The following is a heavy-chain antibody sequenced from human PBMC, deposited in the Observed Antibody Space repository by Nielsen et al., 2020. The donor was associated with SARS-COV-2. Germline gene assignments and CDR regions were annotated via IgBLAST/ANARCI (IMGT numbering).Heavy chain of an antibody. V-gene: IGHV1-2*06. CDR2: INPNSGGT. J-gene: IGHJ5*02. D-gene: IGHD2-2*01. Sequence: ASVKVSCKASGYTFTGYYMHWVRQAPGQGPEWMGRINPNSGGTNYAQKFQGRVTMTRDTSISTAYMELSRLRSDDTAVYYCARGGYCSSTSCLLWFDPWGQGTLVTVSS. CDR1: GYTFTGYY. CDR3: ARGGYCSSTSCLLWFDP.